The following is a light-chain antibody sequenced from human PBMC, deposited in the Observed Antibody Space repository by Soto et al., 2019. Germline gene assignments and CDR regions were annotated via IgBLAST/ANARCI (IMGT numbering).Light chain of an antibody. CDR1: SSDVGGSNF. CDR3: LSYTSSTTYV. J-gene: IGLJ1*01. V-gene: IGLV2-14*03. Sequence: QSALTQPASVSDSPGQSITISCTGTSSDVGGSNFVSWYQQHPGKPPKLIIYDVANRPSGVSNRFSGSKSGSTASLIISRIQTEDEADYYCLSYTSSTTYVFATGTKVTVL. CDR2: DVA.